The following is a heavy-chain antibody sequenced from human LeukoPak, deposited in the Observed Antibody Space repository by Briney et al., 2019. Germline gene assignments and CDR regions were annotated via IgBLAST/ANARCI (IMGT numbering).Heavy chain of an antibody. D-gene: IGHD2-2*01. V-gene: IGHV4-39*01. Sequence: SETLSLTCTVSGGSISSSSYYWGWIRHPPGKGLEWIGSIYYSGSTYYNPSLKSRVTISVDTSKNQFSLKMSSVTGADTAVYHCARSYCSTTTCYAVGAFDIWGQGTMVTVSS. J-gene: IGHJ3*02. CDR1: GGSISSSSYY. CDR3: ARSYCSTTTCYAVGAFDI. CDR2: IYYSGST.